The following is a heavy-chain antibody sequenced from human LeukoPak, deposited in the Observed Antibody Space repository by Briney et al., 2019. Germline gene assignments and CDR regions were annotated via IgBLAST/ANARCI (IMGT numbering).Heavy chain of an antibody. J-gene: IGHJ4*02. Sequence: GSLRLSCAASGFTLSSYEMNLVRQAPGKGLEWVSYISSSGSTIYYADSVKGRFTISRDNAKNSLYLQMNSLRAEDTAVYYCAIHIAAAATNYGPFDYWGQGTLVTVSS. CDR1: GFTLSSYE. D-gene: IGHD6-13*01. CDR2: ISSSGSTI. V-gene: IGHV3-48*03. CDR3: AIHIAAAATNYGPFDY.